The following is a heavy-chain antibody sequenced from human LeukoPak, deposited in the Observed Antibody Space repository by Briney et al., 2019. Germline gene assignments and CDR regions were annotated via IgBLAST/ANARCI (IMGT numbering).Heavy chain of an antibody. CDR1: GGSFSGYY. CDR2: INHSGST. J-gene: IGHJ4*02. D-gene: IGHD2-15*01. V-gene: IGHV4-34*01. CDR3: ARGGHCSGGSCYSDY. Sequence: SETLSLTCAVYGGSFSGYYLSWIRQPPGKGLEWIGEINHSGSTNYNPSLKSRVTISVDTSKNQFSLKLSSVTAADTAVYYCARGGHCSGGSCYSDYWGQGTLVTVSS.